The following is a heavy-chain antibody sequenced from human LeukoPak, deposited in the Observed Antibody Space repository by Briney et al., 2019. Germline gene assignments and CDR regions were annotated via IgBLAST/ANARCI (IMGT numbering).Heavy chain of an antibody. J-gene: IGHJ4*02. CDR3: ARDYGGSSPFDY. D-gene: IGHD4-23*01. CDR1: GFTFSSHA. V-gene: IGHV3-23*01. CDR2: ISGSGGST. Sequence: GGSLRLSCAASGFTFSSHAMSWVRQAPGKGLEWVSAISGSGGSTYYADSVKGRFTISRDNSKNTLYLQMNSLRAEDTAVYYCARDYGGSSPFDYWGQGTLVTVSS.